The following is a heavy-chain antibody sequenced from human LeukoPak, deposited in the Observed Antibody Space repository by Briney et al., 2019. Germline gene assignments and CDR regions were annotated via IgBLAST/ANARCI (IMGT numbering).Heavy chain of an antibody. Sequence: PSETLSLTCTVSNGSISSYYWSWIRQPAEKGLEWIGHIYTSGNTNYSPSLKSRVTMSVDTSKNQFSLKLSSVTAADTAVYYCARSRKKNPYSSSWYYFDYWGQGTLVTVSS. D-gene: IGHD6-13*01. J-gene: IGHJ4*02. CDR2: IYTSGNT. CDR1: NGSISSYY. V-gene: IGHV4-4*07. CDR3: ARSRKKNPYSSSWYYFDY.